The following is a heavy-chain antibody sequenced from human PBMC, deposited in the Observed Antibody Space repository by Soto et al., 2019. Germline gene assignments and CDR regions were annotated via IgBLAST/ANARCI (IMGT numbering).Heavy chain of an antibody. D-gene: IGHD3-9*01. CDR1: GFTFRDYA. V-gene: IGHV3-23*01. CDR2: ISNSGDST. CDR3: ARDPSTGHADY. Sequence: EVQLLESGGDLVQPGGSLRLSCAGSGFTFRDYALNWVRQGPGKGLEWVSTISNSGDSTYYADSVKGRFTISRDNSKNSLYLQMNSLRAEHTAVYYCARDPSTGHADYWGQGTVVTVSS. J-gene: IGHJ4*02.